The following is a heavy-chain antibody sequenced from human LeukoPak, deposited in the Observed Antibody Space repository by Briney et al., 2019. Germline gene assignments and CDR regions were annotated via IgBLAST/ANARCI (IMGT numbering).Heavy chain of an antibody. Sequence: KSSETLSLTCTVSGGSISSSSYYWGWVRQPPGEGPEWIGSIYYSGSTYYNPSLKSRVTISVDTSKNQFSLKLSSVTAADTAVYYCARAFDYWGQGTLVTVSS. CDR2: IYYSGST. CDR1: GGSISSSSYY. J-gene: IGHJ4*02. CDR3: ARAFDY. V-gene: IGHV4-39*07.